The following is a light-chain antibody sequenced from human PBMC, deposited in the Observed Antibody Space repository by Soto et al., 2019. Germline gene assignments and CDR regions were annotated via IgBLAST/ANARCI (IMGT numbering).Light chain of an antibody. CDR3: QQYNSYPWT. CDR2: DAS. V-gene: IGKV1-5*01. Sequence: DIPMTQSPSTLSASVGDRVTITCRASQSISSWLAWYQQKPGKAPKLLIYDASSLESGLPSRFSGSGTGTEFTLTISSLQPDDFATYYCQQYNSYPWTFGQGTKVEIK. CDR1: QSISSW. J-gene: IGKJ1*01.